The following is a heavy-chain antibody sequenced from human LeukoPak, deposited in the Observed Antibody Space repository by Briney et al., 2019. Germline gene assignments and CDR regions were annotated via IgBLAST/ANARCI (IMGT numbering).Heavy chain of an antibody. CDR2: IYYSGGT. CDR1: GGSINNYY. J-gene: IGHJ5*02. CDR3: ARAVGYCTNGVCYTMDWFDP. V-gene: IGHV4-59*12. Sequence: SSETLSLTCTVSGGSINNYYWSWIRQPPGKGLEWIGYIYYSGGTNYNPSLKSRVTISVDTSKNQFSLKLSSVTAADTAVYYCARAVGYCTNGVCYTMDWFDPWGQGTLVTVSS. D-gene: IGHD2-8*01.